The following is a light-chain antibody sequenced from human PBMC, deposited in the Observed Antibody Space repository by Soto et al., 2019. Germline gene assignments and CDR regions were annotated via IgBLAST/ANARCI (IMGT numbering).Light chain of an antibody. V-gene: IGKV3-20*01. J-gene: IGKJ1*01. CDR2: GAS. CDR3: QQYGNSPWT. CDR1: QSVSSSY. Sequence: EVVLTQSPGTLALSRGERATLSCRASQSVSSSYLAWYQHRPGQAPRLLIFGASSRATGIPDRFSGTGSGTDFTLTISRLELEDFAVYYCQQYGNSPWTFGQGTKVDIK.